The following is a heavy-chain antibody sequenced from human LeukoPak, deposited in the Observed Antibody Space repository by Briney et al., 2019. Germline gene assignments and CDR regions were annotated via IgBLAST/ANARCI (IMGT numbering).Heavy chain of an antibody. CDR3: ANSLGLKEYCSGGSCYAWSYFDY. V-gene: IGHV3-23*01. CDR1: GFTFSSYA. Sequence: GGSLRLSCAASGFTFSSYAMSWVRQAPGKGLEWVSAISGSGGSTYYADSVKGRFTISRDNSKNTLYLQMNSLRAEDTAVYYCANSLGLKEYCSGGSCYAWSYFDYWGQGTLVTVSS. D-gene: IGHD2-15*01. CDR2: ISGSGGST. J-gene: IGHJ4*02.